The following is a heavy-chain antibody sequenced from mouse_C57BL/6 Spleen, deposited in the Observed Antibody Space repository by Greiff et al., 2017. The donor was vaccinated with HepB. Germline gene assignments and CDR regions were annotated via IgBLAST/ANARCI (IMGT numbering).Heavy chain of an antibody. V-gene: IGHV5-17*01. CDR1: GFTFSDYG. J-gene: IGHJ4*01. Sequence: EVQLVESGGDLVKPGGSLKLSCAASGFTFSDYGMHWVRQAPEKGLEWVAYISSGSSTIYYADTVKGRFTISRDNAKNTLFLQMTSLRSEDTAMYYCARPGYYGAMDYWGQGTSVTVSS. D-gene: IGHD1-1*01. CDR2: ISSGSSTI. CDR3: ARPGYYGAMDY.